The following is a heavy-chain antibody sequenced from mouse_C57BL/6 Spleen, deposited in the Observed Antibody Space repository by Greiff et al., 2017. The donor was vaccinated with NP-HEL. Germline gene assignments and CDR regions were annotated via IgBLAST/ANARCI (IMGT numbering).Heavy chain of an antibody. CDR3: GGSGYDYAKDY. CDR2: IIPSTGGT. V-gene: IGHV1-42*01. J-gene: IGHJ4*01. D-gene: IGHD2-2*01. Sequence: EVQLQQSGPELVKPGASVKISCKASGYSFTGYYMNWVKQSPEQSLEWIGEIIPSTGGTTYIQKFKAKATFTVDKSSSTAYMQLKSLTAEDYAVNYYGGSGYDYAKDYGGQGTSVTVSS. CDR1: GYSFTGYY.